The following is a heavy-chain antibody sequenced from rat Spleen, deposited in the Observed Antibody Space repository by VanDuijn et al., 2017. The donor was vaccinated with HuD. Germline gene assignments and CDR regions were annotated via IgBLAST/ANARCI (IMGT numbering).Heavy chain of an antibody. CDR2: ITTGGGYT. V-gene: IGHV5-25*01. Sequence: EVQLVESGGGLVQPGRSLKLSCAASGFTFTAYYMAWVRQAPKKGLEWVASITTGGGYTYYRDSVKGRFTISRDNAKSTLYLQMDSLRSEDTATYYCARHYSSYIYPYWYFDFWGPGTMVTVSS. J-gene: IGHJ1*01. D-gene: IGHD1-2*01. CDR3: ARHYSSYIYPYWYFDF. CDR1: GFTFTAYY.